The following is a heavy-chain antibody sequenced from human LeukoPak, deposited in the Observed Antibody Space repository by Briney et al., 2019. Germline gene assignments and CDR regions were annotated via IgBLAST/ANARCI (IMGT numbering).Heavy chain of an antibody. V-gene: IGHV1-2*02. CDR3: ARDPPIGGADVFDI. CDR1: GYTFTGYY. D-gene: IGHD3-10*01. Sequence: GASAKVSCKAAGYTFTGYYMHWVRQAPGQGLEWMGWINPNSGGTNYAQKFQGRVTMTRDTSISTAYMELSRLTSDDTAVYYCARDPPIGGADVFDIWGQGTMVTVSS. CDR2: INPNSGGT. J-gene: IGHJ3*02.